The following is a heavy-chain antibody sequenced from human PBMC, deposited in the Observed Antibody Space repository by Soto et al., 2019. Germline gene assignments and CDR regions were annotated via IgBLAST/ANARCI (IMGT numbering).Heavy chain of an antibody. CDR2: IYGDNDK. V-gene: IGHV2-5*02. D-gene: IGHD4-17*01. J-gene: IGHJ4*02. CDR1: GFSLSNSGVG. Sequence: QITLKESGPSPVKPTQTLTVTCTFSGFSLSNSGVGVAWIRQPPGKALEWLALIYGDNDKRYSPSLKTRLTITKDTSKNQVVLTMTNMAPVDTATYYCAHFTLQDYGDYDPGTSHVFDSWGQGTLVTVSS. CDR3: AHFTLQDYGDYDPGTSHVFDS.